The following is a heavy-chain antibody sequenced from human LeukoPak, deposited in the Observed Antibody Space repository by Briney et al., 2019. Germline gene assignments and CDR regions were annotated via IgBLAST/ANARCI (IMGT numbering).Heavy chain of an antibody. CDR3: ARDQGYSNR. V-gene: IGHV3-7*01. D-gene: IGHD6-13*01. CDR1: GSTFSTYW. J-gene: IGHJ4*02. Sequence: PGGSLRLSCVDSGSTFSTYWMSWVRQAPGKGLGWVANIKQDGSEKNYVDSVKGRFTISRDNAKNSLYLQMNSLRAEDTAIYYCARDQGYSNRWGQGTLVTVSS. CDR2: IKQDGSEK.